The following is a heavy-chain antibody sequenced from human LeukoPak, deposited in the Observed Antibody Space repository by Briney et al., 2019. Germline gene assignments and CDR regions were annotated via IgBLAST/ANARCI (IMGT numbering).Heavy chain of an antibody. D-gene: IGHD3-16*01. V-gene: IGHV1-46*01. CDR3: ARDGGVAEDYYYYYMDV. CDR2: INPSGGST. J-gene: IGHJ6*03. Sequence: ASVKVSCKASGYTFTTYYMHWVRQAPGQGLEWMGIINPSGGSTRYAQSFQGRVTMTRDMSTSTVYMELSSLRSEDTAVYYCARDGGVAEDYYYYYMDVWGKGTTVTVSS. CDR1: GYTFTTYY.